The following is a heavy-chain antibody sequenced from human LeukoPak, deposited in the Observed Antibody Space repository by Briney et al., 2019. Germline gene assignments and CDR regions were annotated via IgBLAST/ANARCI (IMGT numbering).Heavy chain of an antibody. CDR2: IKQDGSEK. CDR3: ARDSPNWGFDPNWFDP. D-gene: IGHD7-27*01. Sequence: GGSLRLSCAASGFTFSSYWMSWVRQAPGKGLEWVANIKQDGSEKYYVDSVKGRFTISRDNAKNSLYLQMNSLRAEDTAVYYCARDSPNWGFDPNWFDPWGQGTLVTVSS. CDR1: GFTFSSYW. V-gene: IGHV3-7*01. J-gene: IGHJ5*02.